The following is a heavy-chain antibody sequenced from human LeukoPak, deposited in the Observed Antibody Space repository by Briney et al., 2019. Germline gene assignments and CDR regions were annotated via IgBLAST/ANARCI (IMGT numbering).Heavy chain of an antibody. D-gene: IGHD1-26*01. J-gene: IGHJ6*03. CDR1: GGSISSSSYY. V-gene: IGHV4-39*07. CDR2: IYYSGST. CDR3: ARRNEGAVFGWYYYYTDV. Sequence: PSETLSLTCTVSGGSISSSSYYWGWIRQPPGKGLEWIGSIYYSGSTYYNPSLKSRVTISVDTSKNQFSLKLSSVTAADTAVYYCARRNEGAVFGWYYYYTDVWGKGTTVTVSS.